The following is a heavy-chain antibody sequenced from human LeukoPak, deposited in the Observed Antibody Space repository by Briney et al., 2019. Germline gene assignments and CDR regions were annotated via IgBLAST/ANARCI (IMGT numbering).Heavy chain of an antibody. CDR3: ARENYGSGSSEFDY. Sequence: SETLSLTCAVCGGSFSGYYWSWIRQPPGKGLEWIGEINHSGSTNYNPSLKSRVTISVDTSKNQFSLKLSSVTAADTAVYYCARENYGSGSSEFDYWGQGTLVTVSS. CDR1: GGSFSGYY. J-gene: IGHJ4*02. V-gene: IGHV4-34*01. D-gene: IGHD3-10*01. CDR2: INHSGST.